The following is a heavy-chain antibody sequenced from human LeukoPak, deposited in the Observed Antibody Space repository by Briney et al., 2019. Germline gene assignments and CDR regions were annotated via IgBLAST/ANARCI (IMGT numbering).Heavy chain of an antibody. CDR1: GGSISSYY. CDR3: ARGEYCSSTSCYPFDY. D-gene: IGHD2-2*01. Sequence: PSETLSLTCTVSGGSISSYYWSWFRQPQGRGLEGMGYIYYSGSTNYNPSLKSRVTISVDTSKNQFSLKLSSVTAADTAVYYCARGEYCSSTSCYPFDYWGQGTLVTVSS. V-gene: IGHV4-59*08. J-gene: IGHJ4*02. CDR2: IYYSGST.